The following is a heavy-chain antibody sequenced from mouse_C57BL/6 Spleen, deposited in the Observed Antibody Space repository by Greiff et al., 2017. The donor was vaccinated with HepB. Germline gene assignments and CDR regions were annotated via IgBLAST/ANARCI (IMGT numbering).Heavy chain of an antibody. J-gene: IGHJ1*03. Sequence: DVKLQESGGDLVKPGGSLKLSCAASGFTFSSYGMSWVRQTPDKRLEWVATISSGGSYTYYPDSVKGRFTISRDNAKNTLYLQMSSLKSEDTAMYYCARHGDGYSYWYFDVWGTGTTVTVSS. V-gene: IGHV5-6*02. D-gene: IGHD2-3*01. CDR1: GFTFSSYG. CDR2: ISSGGSYT. CDR3: ARHGDGYSYWYFDV.